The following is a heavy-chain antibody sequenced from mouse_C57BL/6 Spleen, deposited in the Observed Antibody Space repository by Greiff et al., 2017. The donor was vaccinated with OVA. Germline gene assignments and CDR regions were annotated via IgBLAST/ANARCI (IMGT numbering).Heavy chain of an antibody. CDR3: APNWDAAWFAY. Sequence: QVQLQQSGPELVKPGASVKISCKASGYAFSSSWMNWVKQRPGKGLEWIGRIYPGDGDTNYNGKFKGKATLTADKSSSTAYMQLSSLTSEDSSVYFCAPNWDAAWFAYWGQGTLVTVSA. CDR2: IYPGDGDT. V-gene: IGHV1-82*01. CDR1: GYAFSSSW. J-gene: IGHJ3*01. D-gene: IGHD4-1*01.